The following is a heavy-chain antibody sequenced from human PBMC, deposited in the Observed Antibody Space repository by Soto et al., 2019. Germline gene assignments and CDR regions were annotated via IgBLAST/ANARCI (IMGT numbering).Heavy chain of an antibody. CDR2: VNFDGTTT. CDR3: ARGGSGTYKLDN. V-gene: IGHV3-74*01. J-gene: IGHJ4*02. Sequence: EVQLVESGGGLLQPGGSLRLSCEASGFTFSSHWMHWVRQTPGKGLVWVSRVNFDGTTTNYADSVKGRLTISRDNAKNTVYLQMNSLRAEDTAVYYCARGGSGTYKLDNWGQGTQVTVS. D-gene: IGHD3-10*01. CDR1: GFTFSSHW.